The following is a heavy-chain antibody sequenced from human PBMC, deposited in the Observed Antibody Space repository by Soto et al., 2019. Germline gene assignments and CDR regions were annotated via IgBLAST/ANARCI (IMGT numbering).Heavy chain of an antibody. V-gene: IGHV3-15*07. Sequence: PVGSLRLSCAASGFTFSNAWMNWVRQAPGKGLEWVGRIKSKSDSGTTDYVAPVKDRFTISRDDSKNTLFLQMNSLKTEDTAVYYCTRGPYNWNYVPFPWGQRTMVPVSS. CDR1: GFTFSNAW. CDR3: TRGPYNWNYVPFP. J-gene: IGHJ5*02. D-gene: IGHD1-7*01. CDR2: IKSKSDSGTT.